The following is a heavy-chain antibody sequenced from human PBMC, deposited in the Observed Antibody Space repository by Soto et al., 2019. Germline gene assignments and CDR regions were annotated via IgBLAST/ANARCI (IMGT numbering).Heavy chain of an antibody. V-gene: IGHV1-2*02. D-gene: IGHD2-2*02. CDR2: INPNSGGT. CDR3: ARVDSGYCSSTSCYTPLGMDV. CDR1: GYTFTCYY. Sequence: XSVKVSCKASGYTFTCYYMHWVRQAPGQGLEWMGWINPNSGGTNYAQKFQGRVTMTRDTSISTAYMELSRLRSDDTAVYYCARVDSGYCSSTSCYTPLGMDVWGQGTTVTVSS. J-gene: IGHJ6*02.